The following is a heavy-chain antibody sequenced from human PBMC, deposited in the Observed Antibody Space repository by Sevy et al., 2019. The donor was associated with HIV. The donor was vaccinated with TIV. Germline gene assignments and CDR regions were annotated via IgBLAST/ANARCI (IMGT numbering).Heavy chain of an antibody. CDR1: GGSISSYY. CDR2: ISYSGST. V-gene: IGHV4-59*01. D-gene: IGHD1-1*01. CDR3: ARGGGRTDWGMDV. Sequence: SETLSLTCTVSGGSISSYYWSWIRQPPGKGLEWIGYISYSGSTNDNLSLRSRVTISIDTSKNQFSLRLSSVSAADTAVYYCARGGGRTDWGMDVWGPGTTVTVSS. J-gene: IGHJ6*02.